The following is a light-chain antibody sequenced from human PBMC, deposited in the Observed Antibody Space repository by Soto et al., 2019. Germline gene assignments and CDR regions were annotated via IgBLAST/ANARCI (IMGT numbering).Light chain of an antibody. Sequence: QSALTQPASVSGSPGQSITISCTGTSSDVGGFNLVSWYQQHPGKDPKLIIYEATKRPSGVSNRFPGSKSGNTASMTISGLQAEDEADYFCCSYARSSTVVFGGGTKVTVL. V-gene: IGLV2-23*02. CDR2: EAT. CDR3: CSYARSSTVV. J-gene: IGLJ2*01. CDR1: SSDVGGFNL.